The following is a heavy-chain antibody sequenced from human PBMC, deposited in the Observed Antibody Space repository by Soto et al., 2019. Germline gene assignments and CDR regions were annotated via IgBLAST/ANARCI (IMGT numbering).Heavy chain of an antibody. Sequence: QMQLVQSGPEVKKPGTSVKVSCKASGFTFTSSAVQWVRQARGQRLEWIGWIVVGSGNTNYAQKFQERVTITRDMSTSTAYMELSSLRSEDTAVYCCAAGISGSYGEVFDYWGQGTLVTVSS. CDR2: IVVGSGNT. CDR3: AAGISGSYGEVFDY. D-gene: IGHD1-26*01. CDR1: GFTFTSSA. V-gene: IGHV1-58*01. J-gene: IGHJ4*02.